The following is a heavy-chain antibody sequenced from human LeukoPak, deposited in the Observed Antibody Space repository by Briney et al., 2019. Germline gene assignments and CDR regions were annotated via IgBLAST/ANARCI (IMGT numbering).Heavy chain of an antibody. V-gene: IGHV1-3*03. J-gene: IGHJ4*02. CDR3: ARSALYYYGSGSYDY. Sequence: GASVKVSCKASGYTFTSYAMHWVRQAPGQRLEWMGWINAGNGNTRYSQEFQGRVTITRDTSASTAYMELSSLRSEDMAVYYCARSALYYYGSGSYDYWGQGTLVTVSS. D-gene: IGHD3-10*01. CDR1: GYTFTSYA. CDR2: INAGNGNT.